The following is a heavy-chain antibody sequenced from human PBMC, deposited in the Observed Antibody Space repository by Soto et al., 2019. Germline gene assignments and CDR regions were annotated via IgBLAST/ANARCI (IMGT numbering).Heavy chain of an antibody. D-gene: IGHD1-26*01. V-gene: IGHV3-72*01. J-gene: IGHJ4*02. CDR3: GRWTSGSPDC. CDR1: GFTLSDHY. CDR2: TRNKANNYIT. Sequence: EVQLVESGGGLVQPGGSLRLSCAASGFTLSDHYMDWVRQAPGKGLEWLDRTRNKANNYITEYATSVKGRFTISRDDSKNSVYLQLNSLKSEDTAVYYCGRWTSGSPDCWGQGTLVTVSS.